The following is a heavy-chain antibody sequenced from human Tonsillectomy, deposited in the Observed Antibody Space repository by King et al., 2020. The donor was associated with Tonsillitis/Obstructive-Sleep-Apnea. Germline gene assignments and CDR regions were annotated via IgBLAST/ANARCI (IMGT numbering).Heavy chain of an antibody. J-gene: IGHJ4*02. CDR1: GYTFTGFF. Sequence: HVQLVESGAEVKKPGASVKVSCKASGYTFTGFFLHWVRQAPGHGLEWMGWINPNSGGTEYAQKFRGSVTMTRDTSINTAYMELNRLRSDDTAIYYCATTLDTGSFYRDYFDSWGQGTLLTVSS. V-gene: IGHV1-2*04. CDR3: ATTLDTGSFYRDYFDS. D-gene: IGHD1-26*01. CDR2: INPNSGGT.